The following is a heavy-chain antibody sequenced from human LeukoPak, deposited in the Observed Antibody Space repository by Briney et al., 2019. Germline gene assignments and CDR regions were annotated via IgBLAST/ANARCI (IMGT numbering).Heavy chain of an antibody. V-gene: IGHV1-2*02. CDR2: INPNSGGT. D-gene: IGHD6-13*01. CDR3: ARDLGGSSWYIY. J-gene: IGHJ4*02. CDR1: GYTFTGYY. Sequence: ASVKVSCKASGYTFTGYYMHWVRHAPGQGLEWMGWINPNSGGTNYAQKFQGRVTMTRDTSISTAYMELSRLRSDDTAVYYCARDLGGSSWYIYWGQGTLVTVSS.